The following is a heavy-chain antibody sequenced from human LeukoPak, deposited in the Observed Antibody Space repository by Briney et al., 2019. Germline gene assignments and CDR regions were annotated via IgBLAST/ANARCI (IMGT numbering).Heavy chain of an antibody. Sequence: GGSLRLSCAASGFTFSSYWMRWVRQAPGKGLEWVANIKQDGSEKYYVDPVKGRFTISRDNAKNSLYLQMNSLRAEDTAVYYCAREDLSLTGSLEDWGQGTLVTVSS. V-gene: IGHV3-7*03. CDR1: GFTFSSYW. CDR2: IKQDGSEK. J-gene: IGHJ4*02. CDR3: AREDLSLTGSLED. D-gene: IGHD1-14*01.